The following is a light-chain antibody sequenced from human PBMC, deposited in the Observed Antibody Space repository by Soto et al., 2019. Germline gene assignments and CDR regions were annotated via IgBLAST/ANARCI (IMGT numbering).Light chain of an antibody. Sequence: SALTQPASVSGSPGQSITISCTGTSSDVGGYNYVSWYQQHPGKAPKLMIYGVSNRPSGVSNRFSGSKSGNTASLTISGLQAEDEADYYCSSYTSSSTLEVFGTGTKVTVL. CDR3: SSYTSSSTLEV. CDR1: SSDVGGYNY. J-gene: IGLJ1*01. V-gene: IGLV2-14*01. CDR2: GVS.